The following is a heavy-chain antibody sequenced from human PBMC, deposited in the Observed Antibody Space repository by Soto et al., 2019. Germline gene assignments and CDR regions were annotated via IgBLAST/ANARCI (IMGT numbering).Heavy chain of an antibody. CDR1: GDSISSTSYF. CDR3: ARLTGCYWWLDH. CDR2: IFYTGTT. Sequence: QLQLQESGPGLVKPSETLSLTCTVSGDSISSTSYFWGWIRQSPGKGLEWIGSIFYTGTTYYNPSVKSRVTISVDTSKNQFSLQLRSVTAADTAVYYCARLTGCYWWLDHWGQGTLVTVSS. V-gene: IGHV4-39*01. J-gene: IGHJ4*02. D-gene: IGHD3-10*01.